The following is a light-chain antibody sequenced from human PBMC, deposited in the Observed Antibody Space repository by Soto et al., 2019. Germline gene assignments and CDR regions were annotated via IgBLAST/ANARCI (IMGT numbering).Light chain of an antibody. Sequence: QSVLTQPPSVSAAPGQKVTISCSGSSSNIGNNYVSWYQQLPGTAPKLLIYDNNKRPSGIPDRFSGSKSGTSATLGITGLQTGDEADYYCGTWARSLSAYVLGTGTKV. V-gene: IGLV1-51*01. CDR2: DNN. CDR1: SSNIGNNY. CDR3: GTWARSLSAYV. J-gene: IGLJ1*01.